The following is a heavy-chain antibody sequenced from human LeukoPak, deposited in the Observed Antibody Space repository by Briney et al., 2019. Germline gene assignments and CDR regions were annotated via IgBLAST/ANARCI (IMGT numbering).Heavy chain of an antibody. CDR2: ISSSSSSYI. J-gene: IGHJ4*02. Sequence: GGSLRLSCAASGFTFSSYSRNWVRQAPGKGLEWVSSISSSSSSYIYYADSVKGRFTISRDNAKNSLYLQMNSLRAEDTAVYYCAGDSSGYYPYYFDYWGQGTLVTVSS. D-gene: IGHD3-22*01. CDR3: AGDSSGYYPYYFDY. CDR1: GFTFSSYS. V-gene: IGHV3-21*01.